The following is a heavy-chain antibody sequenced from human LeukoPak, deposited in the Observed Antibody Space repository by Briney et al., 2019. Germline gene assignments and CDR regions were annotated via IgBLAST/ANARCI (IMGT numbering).Heavy chain of an antibody. CDR3: AKGNYDFWSGSDV. V-gene: IGHV3-23*01. CDR2: ISGSGGST. Sequence: GGSLRLSCAASGFTFSSYAMSWVRQAPGKGLEWVSGISGSGGSTHYADSVKGRFTISRDNSKNTLYLQMNSLRAEDTAVYYCAKGNYDFWSGSDVWGQGTTVTVSS. D-gene: IGHD3-3*01. CDR1: GFTFSSYA. J-gene: IGHJ6*02.